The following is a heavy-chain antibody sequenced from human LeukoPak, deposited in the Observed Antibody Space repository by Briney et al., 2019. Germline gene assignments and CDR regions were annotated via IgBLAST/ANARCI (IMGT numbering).Heavy chain of an antibody. D-gene: IGHD3-10*01. CDR1: GFPFSDDA. Sequence: GGSLRLACTASGFPFSDDAMNWGRQAAGEGLDWVAGVSDSGSTTYSADSVKGRFTISRDDSKNTLYLHMNSLRVDDTAIYYCGRGSRETTMFYYYYMDVWGKGTTVIVSS. CDR2: VSDSGSTT. CDR3: GRGSRETTMFYYYYMDV. V-gene: IGHV3-23*01. J-gene: IGHJ6*03.